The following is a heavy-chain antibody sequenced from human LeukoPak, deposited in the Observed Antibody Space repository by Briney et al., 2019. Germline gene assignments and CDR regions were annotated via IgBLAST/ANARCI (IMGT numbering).Heavy chain of an antibody. CDR1: GFTFSSYW. CDR3: AKGRRKYSNYASFDY. Sequence: TGGSLRLSCAASGFTFSSYWMNWARQAPGKGLEWVASINHNGNVNYYADSVKGRFTISRDNAKNSLYLQMNSLRAEDTAVYYCAKGRRKYSNYASFDYWGQGTLVTVSS. CDR2: INHNGNVN. J-gene: IGHJ4*02. D-gene: IGHD4-11*01. V-gene: IGHV3-7*03.